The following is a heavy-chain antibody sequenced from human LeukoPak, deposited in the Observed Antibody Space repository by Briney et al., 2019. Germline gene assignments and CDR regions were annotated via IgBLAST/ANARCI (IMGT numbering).Heavy chain of an antibody. D-gene: IGHD6-13*01. CDR2: IYYSGST. CDR3: ARVWQQLNFDY. J-gene: IGHJ4*02. V-gene: IGHV4-39*07. Sequence: SETLSLTCTVSGGSISSSSYYWGWIRQPPGKGLEWIGSIYYSGSTYYNPSLKSRVTMSVDTSKNQFSLKLSSVTAADTAVYYCARVWQQLNFDYWGQGTLVTVSS. CDR1: GGSISSSSYY.